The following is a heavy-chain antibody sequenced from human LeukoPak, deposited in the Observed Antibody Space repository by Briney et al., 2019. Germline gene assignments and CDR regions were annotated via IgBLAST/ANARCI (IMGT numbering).Heavy chain of an antibody. CDR2: IGASGSPI. CDR3: ARMGGVPQG. D-gene: IGHD2-8*02. Sequence: GGSLRLSCAASGFAFSSFEMTWVRQAPGKGLEWIANIGASGSPIFYADSVKGRFTVSRDNAESSLSLHMSSLRVEDTAVYYCARMGGVPQGWGPGALVAVSP. V-gene: IGHV3-48*03. CDR1: GFAFSSFE. J-gene: IGHJ4*02.